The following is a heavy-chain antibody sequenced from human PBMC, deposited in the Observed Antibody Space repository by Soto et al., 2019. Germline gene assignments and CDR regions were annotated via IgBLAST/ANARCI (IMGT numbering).Heavy chain of an antibody. V-gene: IGHV3-23*01. CDR1: GFTFSSHA. CDR2: IGGSGGGT. D-gene: IGHD1-26*01. J-gene: IGHJ4*02. CDR3: TKDGRWEVTPY. Sequence: EVQLLESGGGLVQPGGSLRLSCAASGFTFSSHAMSWVRQAPGKGLEWVSIIGGSGGGTYYADSVKGRFTISRDNSKNTLYLQMNSLRAEDTAIYYCTKDGRWEVTPYWGQGTLVTVSS.